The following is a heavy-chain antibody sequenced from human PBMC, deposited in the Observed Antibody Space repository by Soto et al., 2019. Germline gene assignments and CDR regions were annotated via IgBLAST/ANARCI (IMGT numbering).Heavy chain of an antibody. CDR2: IIHIFGTA. D-gene: IGHD1-20*01. J-gene: IGHJ4*02. CDR1: GGTFSSYA. CDR3: ARDSLTGTRVIYFDY. Sequence: SVQVSFKASGGTFSSYAISWVREAPGQGLEWMGGIIHIFGTANYAQKFQGRVTITADESTSTAYMELSSLRSEDTAVYYCARDSLTGTRVIYFDYWGQGTLVTVSS. V-gene: IGHV1-69*13.